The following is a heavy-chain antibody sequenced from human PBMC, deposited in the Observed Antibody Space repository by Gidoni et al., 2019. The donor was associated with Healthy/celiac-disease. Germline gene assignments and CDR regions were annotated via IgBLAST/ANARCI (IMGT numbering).Heavy chain of an antibody. D-gene: IGHD3-22*01. J-gene: IGHJ4*02. V-gene: IGHV3-30-3*01. Sequence: QVQLVESGGGVVQPGRSLRLSCAASGFTFSTYAMHWVRQAPGKGLEWVAVISYDGSNKYYADSVKGRFTISRDNSKNTLYLQMNSLRAEDTAVYYCAREGGLYYYDSVPSGLDYWGQGTLVTVSS. CDR1: GFTFSTYA. CDR3: AREGGLYYYDSVPSGLDY. CDR2: ISYDGSNK.